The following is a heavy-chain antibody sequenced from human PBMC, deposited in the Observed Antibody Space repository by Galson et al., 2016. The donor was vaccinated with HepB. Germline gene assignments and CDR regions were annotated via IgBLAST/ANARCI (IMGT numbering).Heavy chain of an antibody. V-gene: IGHV1-18*01. D-gene: IGHD3-3*01. CDR1: HYSFTNHG. Sequence: SVKVSCKASHYSFTNHGVSWVRQAPGQGLEWLGWVSGYNGHTNLAQKVQGRVTMTTDTSMSTAYMELRSLRFDDSAVYYCARTSIFGVLITCPFDYWGQGTLVTVSS. CDR2: VSGYNGHT. J-gene: IGHJ4*02. CDR3: ARTSIFGVLITCPFDY.